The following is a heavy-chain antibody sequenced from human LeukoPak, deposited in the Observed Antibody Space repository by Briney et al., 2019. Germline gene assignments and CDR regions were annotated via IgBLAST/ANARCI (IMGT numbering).Heavy chain of an antibody. CDR3: ANCFFRRCSGYFDY. Sequence: PGRSRRPFSAPSGFTFSSHAVGCVRQAPGKGLEWVSALSGSGGSTYYADSVKGRFTISRDNSNKTLYLQMNSLRAEDTAVYCCANCFFRRCSGYFDYWGQGTLVTVSS. CDR2: LSGSGGST. J-gene: IGHJ4*02. D-gene: IGHD3-10*02. V-gene: IGHV3-23*01. CDR1: GFTFSSHA.